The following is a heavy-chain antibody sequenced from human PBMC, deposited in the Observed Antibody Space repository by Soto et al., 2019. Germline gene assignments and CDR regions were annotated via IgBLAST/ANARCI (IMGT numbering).Heavy chain of an antibody. CDR2: IKQDGSEE. Sequence: GGSLRLSCAASEFTFSRYWMSWVRQAPGKGLEWVANIKQDGSEESYVDSVRGRFTVSRDNAKNSLYLQMNSLRAEDTAVYYCVRDVIGFWSGYYTGCFDYWGQGILVTVSS. D-gene: IGHD3-3*01. J-gene: IGHJ4*01. CDR1: EFTFSRYW. CDR3: VRDVIGFWSGYYTGCFDY. V-gene: IGHV3-7*01.